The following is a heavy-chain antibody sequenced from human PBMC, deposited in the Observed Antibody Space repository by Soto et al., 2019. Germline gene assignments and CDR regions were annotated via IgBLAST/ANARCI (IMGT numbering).Heavy chain of an antibody. J-gene: IGHJ6*03. CDR1: GYTFTSYD. CDR3: ARGTGGSSWGDYYYYMDV. D-gene: IGHD6-13*01. V-gene: IGHV1-8*01. CDR2: MNPNSGNT. Sequence: ASVKVSCKASGYTFTSYDINWVRQATGQGLEWMGWMNPNSGNTGYAQRFQGRVTMTRNTSISTAYMELSSLRSEDTAVYYCARGTGGSSWGDYYYYMDVWGKGTTVTVSS.